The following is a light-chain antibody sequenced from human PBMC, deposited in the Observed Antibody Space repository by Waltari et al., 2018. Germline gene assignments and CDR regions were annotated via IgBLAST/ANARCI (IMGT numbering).Light chain of an antibody. CDR3: QQYYSTPYT. Sequence: EIVLTQSPDSLAVSLGERATINCKSSQSVLYSSNNKNYLAWHQQKPGQPPKLLLYWASTRESGVPDRFSGSGSGTDFTLTISTLQAEDVAIYYCQQYYSTPYTFGQGTKLEIK. J-gene: IGKJ2*01. V-gene: IGKV4-1*01. CDR1: QSVLYSSNNKNY. CDR2: WAS.